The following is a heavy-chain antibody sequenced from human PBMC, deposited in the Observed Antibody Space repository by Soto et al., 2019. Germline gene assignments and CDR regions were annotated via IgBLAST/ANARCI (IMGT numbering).Heavy chain of an antibody. D-gene: IGHD6-19*01. V-gene: IGHV3-30-3*01. Sequence: QVQLVESGGGVVQPGRSLRLSCAASGFTFSSYAMHWVRQAPGKGLEWVAVISYDGSNKYYADSVKGRFTISRDNSKKTLYLQMNSLRAEDTAVYYCARDLDSSGWYSFDYWGQGTLVTVSS. CDR3: ARDLDSSGWYSFDY. J-gene: IGHJ4*02. CDR2: ISYDGSNK. CDR1: GFTFSSYA.